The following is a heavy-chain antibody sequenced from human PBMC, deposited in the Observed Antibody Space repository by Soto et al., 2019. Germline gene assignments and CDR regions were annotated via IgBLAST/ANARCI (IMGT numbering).Heavy chain of an antibody. J-gene: IGHJ4*02. Sequence: GASVKVSCKASGGTFSSYAISWVRQAPGQGLEWMGGIIPIFGTANYAQKFQGRVTITADESTSTAYMELSSLRSEDTAVYYCATLVEGSSPLMNDYWGQGTLVTVSS. V-gene: IGHV1-69*13. CDR2: IIPIFGTA. CDR3: ATLVEGSSPLMNDY. CDR1: GGTFSSYA. D-gene: IGHD6-13*01.